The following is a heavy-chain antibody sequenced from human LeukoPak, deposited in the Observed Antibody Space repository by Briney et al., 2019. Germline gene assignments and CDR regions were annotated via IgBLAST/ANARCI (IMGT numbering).Heavy chain of an antibody. D-gene: IGHD2-21*02. CDR2: IIPIFGTA. J-gene: IGHJ4*02. CDR3: ASSAYCGGDCYRFDY. V-gene: IGHV1-69*13. Sequence: SVKVSCKASGGTFSSYAISWVRQAPGQGLEWMGGIIPIFGTANYAQKFPGRVTITADESTSTAYMELSSLRSEDTAVYYCASSAYCGGDCYRFDYWGQGTLVTVSS. CDR1: GGTFSSYA.